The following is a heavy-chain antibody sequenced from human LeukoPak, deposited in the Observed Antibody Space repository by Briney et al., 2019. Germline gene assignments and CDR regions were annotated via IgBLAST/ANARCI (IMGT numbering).Heavy chain of an antibody. CDR3: AKLPYGRKAVKPSYYFDY. CDR1: GFTFSSYA. Sequence: GGSLRLSCAASGFTFSSYAMSWVRQAPGKGLEWVSAISGSGGSTYYADSVKGRFTISRDNSKNTLYLQMNSLRAEDTAAYYCAKLPYGRKAVKPSYYFDYWGQGTLVTVSS. J-gene: IGHJ4*02. V-gene: IGHV3-23*01. CDR2: ISGSGGST. D-gene: IGHD1-26*01.